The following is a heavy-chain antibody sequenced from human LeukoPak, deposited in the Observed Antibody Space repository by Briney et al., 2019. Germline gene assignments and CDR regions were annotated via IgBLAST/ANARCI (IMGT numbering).Heavy chain of an antibody. CDR3: ARDLVLVAATSTFDI. D-gene: IGHD2-15*01. V-gene: IGHV1-46*01. CDR2: INPSGGST. J-gene: IGHJ3*02. Sequence: ASVKVSCTASGYTFTSYYMHWLRQAPGQGLEWMGIINPSGGSTSYAQKFQGRVTMTRDTYTSTVYMELSSLRSEDTAVYYCARDLVLVAATSTFDIWGQGTMVTVSS. CDR1: GYTFTSYY.